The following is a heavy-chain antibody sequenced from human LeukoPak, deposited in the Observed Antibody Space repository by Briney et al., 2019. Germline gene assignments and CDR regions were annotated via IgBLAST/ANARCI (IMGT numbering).Heavy chain of an antibody. CDR3: ARDLFFGYYYYYMDV. CDR2: IYSGGST. J-gene: IGHJ6*03. Sequence: GGSLRLSCAASGFTVSSNYMSWVRQAPGKGLEWVSVIYSGGSTYYADSAKGRFTISRDNAKNSLYLQMNSLRAEDTAVYYCARDLFFGYYYYYMDVWGKGTTVTVSS. CDR1: GFTVSSNY. V-gene: IGHV3-53*01. D-gene: IGHD3-10*01.